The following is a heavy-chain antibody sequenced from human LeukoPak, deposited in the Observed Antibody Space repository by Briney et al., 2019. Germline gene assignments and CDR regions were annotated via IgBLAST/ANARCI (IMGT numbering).Heavy chain of an antibody. D-gene: IGHD5-12*01. CDR3: ASSEATTTHPPYGMDV. CDR1: GGSISSGGDY. V-gene: IGHV4-31*03. Sequence: SQTLSLTCTVSGGSISSGGDYWSWIRQHPGNGLEWIGYIYYTGSTFYNPSLKSRVIISVDTSKNQFSLRLSSVTVADTAVYYCASSEATTTHPPYGMDVWGQGTTVTVSS. J-gene: IGHJ6*02. CDR2: IYYTGST.